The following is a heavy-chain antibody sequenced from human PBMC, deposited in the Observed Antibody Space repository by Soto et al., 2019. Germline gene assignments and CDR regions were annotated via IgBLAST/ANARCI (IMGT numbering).Heavy chain of an antibody. Sequence: QVQLVQSGAEVKKPGSSVKVSCKASGGTFSSYTISWVRQAPGQGLEWMGRIIPILGIANYAQKFQGRVTITAEKSTSKAYMELSSLRSEDTGVYYCAREEYYYGSGAFFDYWGQGTLVTVSS. CDR3: AREEYYYGSGAFFDY. V-gene: IGHV1-69*08. D-gene: IGHD3-10*01. CDR2: IIPILGIA. CDR1: GGTFSSYT. J-gene: IGHJ4*02.